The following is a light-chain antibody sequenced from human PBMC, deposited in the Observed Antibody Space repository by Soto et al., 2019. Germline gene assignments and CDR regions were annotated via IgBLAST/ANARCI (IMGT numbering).Light chain of an antibody. CDR2: DAS. CDR1: QSVSSY. Sequence: EIVLTQSPATLSLSPGERATLSCRASQSVSSYLAWYQQKPGQAPRLLIYDASKRATDIPARFSGSGSGTDFTLTISSLEPEDFAVYYCQQRSNLLTFGGGTKVEIK. CDR3: QQRSNLLT. V-gene: IGKV3-11*01. J-gene: IGKJ4*01.